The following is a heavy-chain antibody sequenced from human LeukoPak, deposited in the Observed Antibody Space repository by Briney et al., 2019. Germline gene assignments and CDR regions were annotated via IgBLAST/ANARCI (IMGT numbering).Heavy chain of an antibody. CDR2: IYYSGST. J-gene: IGHJ4*02. D-gene: IGHD1-26*01. Sequence: SETLSLTCTVSGGSISSYYWNWIRQPPGKGLEWVGYIYYSGSTNYNPSLKSRVTISVDTSKNQFSLKLSSVTAADTAVYYCAGDHVGALDYWGQGTLVTVSS. V-gene: IGHV4-59*01. CDR3: AGDHVGALDY. CDR1: GGSISSYY.